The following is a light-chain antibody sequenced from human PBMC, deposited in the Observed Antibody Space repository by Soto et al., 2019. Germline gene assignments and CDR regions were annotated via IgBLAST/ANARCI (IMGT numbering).Light chain of an antibody. V-gene: IGKV3-20*01. J-gene: IGKJ2*01. CDR3: QQYGSLYT. CDR1: QSVSSSY. CDR2: AAS. Sequence: EIVLTQSPGTLSLSPGERATLSCRASQSVSSSYLARYQQRPGQAPRLLIYAASSRATGIPDRFSGSGSGTDFTLTISRLEPEDFAVYYCQQYGSLYTFGQGTKLEIK.